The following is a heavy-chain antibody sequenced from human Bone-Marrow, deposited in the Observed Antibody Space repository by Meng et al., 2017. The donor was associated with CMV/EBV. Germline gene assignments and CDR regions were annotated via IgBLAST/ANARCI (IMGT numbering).Heavy chain of an antibody. J-gene: IGHJ6*02. CDR3: ARALAYCGGDCYSRGAYYYYGMDV. CDR2: ISYDGSNK. D-gene: IGHD2-21*01. Sequence: LSLTCAASGFTFSSYAMHWVRQAPGKGLEWVAVISYDGSNKYYADSVKGRFTISRDNSKNTLYLQMNSLRAEDTAVYYCARALAYCGGDCYSRGAYYYYGMDVWGQGTTVTGSS. V-gene: IGHV3-30*04. CDR1: GFTFSSYA.